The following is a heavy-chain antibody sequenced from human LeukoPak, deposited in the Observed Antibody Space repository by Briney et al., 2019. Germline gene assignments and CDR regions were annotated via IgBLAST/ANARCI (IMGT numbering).Heavy chain of an antibody. CDR2: IKQDGSEK. J-gene: IGHJ3*02. CDR3: ANTYYYDSSGYQNDAFDI. CDR1: GFTFSSYW. Sequence: GGSLRLSCAASGFTFSSYWMSWVRQAPGKGLEWVANIKQDGSEKYYVDSVKGRFTISRDNAKNSLYLQMNSLRAEDTAVYYCANTYYYDSSGYQNDAFDIWGQGTMVTVSS. D-gene: IGHD3-22*01. V-gene: IGHV3-7*01.